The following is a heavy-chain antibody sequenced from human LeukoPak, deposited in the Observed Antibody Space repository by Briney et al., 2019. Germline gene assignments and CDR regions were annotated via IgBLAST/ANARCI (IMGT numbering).Heavy chain of an antibody. V-gene: IGHV3-21*01. CDR1: GFTFSSYS. CDR2: IVSSGSYI. Sequence: GGSLRLSCAASGFTFSSYSMNWVRQAPGKGLEWVSSIVSSGSYIYYADSVKGRFTISRDNAKNSLYLQMNSLRAEDTAVYYCARESGGYCSTTSCYKGYFDYWGQRTLVTLSS. CDR3: ARESGGYCSTTSCYKGYFDY. D-gene: IGHD2-2*02. J-gene: IGHJ4*02.